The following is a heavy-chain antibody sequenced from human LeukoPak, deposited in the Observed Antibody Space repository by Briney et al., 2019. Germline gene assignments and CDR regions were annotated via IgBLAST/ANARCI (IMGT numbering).Heavy chain of an antibody. CDR3: ARDNDSRDPPHFDY. V-gene: IGHV1-69*05. Sequence: SVKVSCKASGGTFSSYAISWVRQAPGQGLEWMGGIIPIFGTANYAQKFQGRVTMTRDTSISTAYMELSRLRSDDTAVYYCARDNDSRDPPHFDYWGQGTLVTVSS. D-gene: IGHD3-16*01. CDR2: IIPIFGTA. J-gene: IGHJ4*02. CDR1: GGTFSSYA.